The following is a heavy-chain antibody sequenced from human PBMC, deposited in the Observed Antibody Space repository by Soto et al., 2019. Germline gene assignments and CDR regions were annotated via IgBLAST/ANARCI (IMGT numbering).Heavy chain of an antibody. J-gene: IGHJ4*02. CDR1: GFPFISYV. CDR3: AKDSNKYSSSLRGRYFDY. CDR2: ISGGGSNT. D-gene: IGHD4-4*01. V-gene: IGHV3-23*01. Sequence: WGSLRLSCAASGFPFISYVISCVRQAPVKWREWVSGISGGGSNTFYADYVKGRFTISRDNSKNTLLLQMNSLGAEDTAVYYCAKDSNKYSSSLRGRYFDYWGQGIGVTVSS.